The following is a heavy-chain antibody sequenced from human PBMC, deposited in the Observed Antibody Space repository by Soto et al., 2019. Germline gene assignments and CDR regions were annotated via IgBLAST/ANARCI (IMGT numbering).Heavy chain of an antibody. CDR2: IYYSGST. J-gene: IGHJ6*02. CDR1: GGSISTGDDY. D-gene: IGHD2-21*02. V-gene: IGHV4-30-4*01. CDR3: ARDRRSRRVTAMITHFYYGLDV. Sequence: SETLSLTCTVSGGSISTGDDYWSWIRQPPGKGLEWIGYIYYSGSTYYNPSLKSRVTMSLDTSKNQFSLKLSSVTAADTAVYFCARDRRSRRVTAMITHFYYGLDVWGQGTTVTVSS.